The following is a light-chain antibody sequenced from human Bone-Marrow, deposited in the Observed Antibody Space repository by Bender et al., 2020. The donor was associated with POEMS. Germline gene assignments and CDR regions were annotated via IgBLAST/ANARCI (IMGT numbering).Light chain of an antibody. J-gene: IGLJ1*01. CDR3: SSYSVISPFV. Sequence: QSALTQPRSVSGSPGQSVTISCTGTSSDVGGYNYVSWYQQHPGKVPRLMIYDVSKRPPGVPDRFSGSKSGDTASLTISGLQAEDEADYYCSSYSVISPFVFGTGTKVTVL. CDR2: DVS. V-gene: IGLV2-11*01. CDR1: SSDVGGYNY.